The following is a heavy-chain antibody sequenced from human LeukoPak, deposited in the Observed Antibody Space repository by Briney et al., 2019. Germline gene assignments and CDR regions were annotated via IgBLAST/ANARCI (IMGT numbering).Heavy chain of an antibody. CDR3: AKTRNYDFWAYYFDY. CDR2: ISYDGSNK. V-gene: IGHV3-30*18. Sequence: GGSLRLSCAASGFTFSSYGMHWVRQAPGKGLEWVAVISYDGSNKYYADSVKGRFTISRDNSKNTLYLQMNSLRAEDTAVYYCAKTRNYDFWAYYFDYWGQGTLVTVSS. D-gene: IGHD3-3*01. J-gene: IGHJ4*02. CDR1: GFTFSSYG.